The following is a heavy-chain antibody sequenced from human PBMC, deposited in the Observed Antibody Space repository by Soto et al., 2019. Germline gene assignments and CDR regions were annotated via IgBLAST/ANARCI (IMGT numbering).Heavy chain of an antibody. CDR1: GDTFTNYG. CDR2: ISVYSGNT. CDR3: ARDRSPYYYDCSGYPHY. D-gene: IGHD3-22*01. Sequence: ASVKVSCKASGDTFTNYGFSWVRQAPGQGLEWMGWISVYSGNTNYAQNVQGRVTMTTDTSTSTAYMELRSLRSDDTAVYYCARDRSPYYYDCSGYPHYWGQGTLVTVSS. V-gene: IGHV1-18*01. J-gene: IGHJ4*02.